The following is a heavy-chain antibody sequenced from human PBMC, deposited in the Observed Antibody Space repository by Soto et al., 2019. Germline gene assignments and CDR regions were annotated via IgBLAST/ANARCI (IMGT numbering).Heavy chain of an antibody. CDR3: ARDVRYCSGGSCYFISYYGMDV. CDR2: ISSSSSYI. Sequence: GGSLRLSCAASGFTFSSYSMNWVRQAPGKGLEWVSSISSSSSYIYYADSVKGRFTISRDNAKNSLYLQMNSLRAEDTAVYYCARDVRYCSGGSCYFISYYGMDVWGQGTTVTVS. V-gene: IGHV3-21*01. D-gene: IGHD2-15*01. J-gene: IGHJ6*02. CDR1: GFTFSSYS.